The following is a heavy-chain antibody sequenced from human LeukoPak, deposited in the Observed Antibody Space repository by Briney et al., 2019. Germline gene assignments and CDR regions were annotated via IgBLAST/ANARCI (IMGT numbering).Heavy chain of an antibody. J-gene: IGHJ3*02. D-gene: IGHD2-21*02. Sequence: KVWESLKISCNGSGYSFSNYWISWVRQMPVQDLVWMGRFDPSDSYTSYSPSFQGQVTISADKSINTAHLQWSSLKASDTAMYYCARQYCGGDCYPEPDAFDIWGQGTMVTVSS. CDR3: ARQYCGGDCYPEPDAFDI. CDR2: FDPSDSYT. CDR1: GYSFSNYW. V-gene: IGHV5-10-1*04.